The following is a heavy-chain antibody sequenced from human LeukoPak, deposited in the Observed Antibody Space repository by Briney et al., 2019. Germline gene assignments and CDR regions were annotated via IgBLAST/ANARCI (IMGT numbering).Heavy chain of an antibody. J-gene: IGHJ4*02. CDR2: MNQDGRQT. CDR3: VRDQGDRTGSL. Sequence: PGGSLRLSCVAPGFNLGDFWVNWLRQAPGKGLEWVANMNQDGRQTNYLDSVKGRFTISRDNARNSVYLQMDSLRDEDTSLYYCVRDQGDRTGSLWGQGTLVTVST. CDR1: GFNLGDFW. V-gene: IGHV3-7*01. D-gene: IGHD2-15*01.